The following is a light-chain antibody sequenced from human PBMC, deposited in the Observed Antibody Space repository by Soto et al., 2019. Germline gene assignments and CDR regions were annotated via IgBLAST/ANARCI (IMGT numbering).Light chain of an antibody. V-gene: IGKV2D-29*02. CDR3: MQSTQLPPT. Sequence: DVVMTQSPLSLSVTPGQPASISCKSRQSLLHITGETFLFWYLQKPGQSPQLLIYEVSTRVSGVPDRFSGSGSGTDFTLEISRVETDDVGIYYCMQSTQLPPTFGQGTRLGIE. J-gene: IGKJ5*01. CDR1: QSLLHITGETF. CDR2: EVS.